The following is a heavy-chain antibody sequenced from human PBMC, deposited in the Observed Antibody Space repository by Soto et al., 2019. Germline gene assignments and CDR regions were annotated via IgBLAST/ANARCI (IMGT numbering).Heavy chain of an antibody. D-gene: IGHD6-13*01. Sequence: QVQLQQWGAGLLKPSETLSLTCAVYGGSFSGYYWSWIRQPPGKGLEWIGEINHSGSTNYNPSLKSRVTISVDTSKNQFSLKLSSVTAADTAVYYGARPAIAAAVSAFDYWGQGTLVTVSS. J-gene: IGHJ4*02. V-gene: IGHV4-34*01. CDR3: ARPAIAAAVSAFDY. CDR1: GGSFSGYY. CDR2: INHSGST.